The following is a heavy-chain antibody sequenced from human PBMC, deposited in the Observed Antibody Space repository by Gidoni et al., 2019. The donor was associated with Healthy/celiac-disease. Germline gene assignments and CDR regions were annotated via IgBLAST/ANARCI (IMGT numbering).Heavy chain of an antibody. Sequence: EVQLVESGGGLVQPGGSLRLSCAASGFSFSSYWMSWVRQAPGKGLEWVANIKQNGSEKYYEDSVKGRFTNSRENAKNSLYLQMNSLRAEDTAVYYCARDESSSCLVGWGQGTMVTVSS. D-gene: IGHD6-13*01. V-gene: IGHV3-7*01. CDR3: ARDESSSCLVG. J-gene: IGHJ4*02. CDR1: GFSFSSYW. CDR2: IKQNGSEK.